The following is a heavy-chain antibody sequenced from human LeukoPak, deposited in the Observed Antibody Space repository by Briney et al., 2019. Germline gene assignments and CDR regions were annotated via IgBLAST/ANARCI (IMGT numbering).Heavy chain of an antibody. J-gene: IGHJ3*02. CDR1: GFTFSSYW. CDR3: ARDNPPNYDILTGYYDALDI. V-gene: IGHV3-7*01. D-gene: IGHD3-9*01. CDR2: INEDGSKK. Sequence: GGSLRLSCTASGFTFSSYWMTWVRQAPGKGLEWVANINEDGSKKYYVDSVKGRFTISRDNAKNSQYLQMNNLRAEDTAVCYCARDNPPNYDILTGYYDALDIWGQGTMVTVSS.